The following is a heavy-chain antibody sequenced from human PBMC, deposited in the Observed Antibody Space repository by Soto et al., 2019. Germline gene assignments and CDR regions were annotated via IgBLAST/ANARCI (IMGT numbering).Heavy chain of an antibody. Sequence: GGSLRLSCAASGFTFSSYWMHWVRQAPGKGLVWVSRINSDGSSTSYADSVKGRFTISRDNAKNTLYLQMNSLRAEDTAVYSCARWGSGSYYDYWGQGTLVTVSS. CDR1: GFTFSSYW. V-gene: IGHV3-74*01. D-gene: IGHD1-26*01. J-gene: IGHJ4*02. CDR2: INSDGSST. CDR3: ARWGSGSYYDY.